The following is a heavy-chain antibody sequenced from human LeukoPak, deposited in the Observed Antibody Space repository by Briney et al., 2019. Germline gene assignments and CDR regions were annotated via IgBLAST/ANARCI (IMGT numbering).Heavy chain of an antibody. CDR3: AGDRYWYFDL. CDR1: GGSIRSYY. V-gene: IGHV4-4*07. Sequence: PSETLSLTCTVSGGSIRSYYWSWIRQPAGKGLEWIGRIDKIGSTNYNPFLKSRVTVSVDTSKNQFSLKLSSVTAADTAVYYCAGDRYWYFDLWGRGTLITVSS. J-gene: IGHJ2*01. CDR2: IDKIGST.